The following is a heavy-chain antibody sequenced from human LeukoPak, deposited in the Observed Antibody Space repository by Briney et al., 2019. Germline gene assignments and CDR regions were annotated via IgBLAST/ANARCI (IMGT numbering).Heavy chain of an antibody. CDR2: IYPGDSDT. D-gene: IGHD3-9*01. CDR1: GYSFSSYW. V-gene: IGHV5-51*01. CDR3: ARQFGTISLDAFDI. J-gene: IGHJ3*02. Sequence: LGESLKISCKGSGYSFSSYWISWVRQMPGKGLEWMGIIYPGDSDTRYSPSFQGQVTISADKSISTAYLQWSTLKASDTAMYYCARQFGTISLDAFDIWGQGTMVTVSS.